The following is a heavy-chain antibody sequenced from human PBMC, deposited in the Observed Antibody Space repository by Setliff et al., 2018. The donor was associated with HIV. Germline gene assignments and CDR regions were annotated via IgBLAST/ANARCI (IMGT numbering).Heavy chain of an antibody. D-gene: IGHD3-22*01. V-gene: IGHV1-18*04. Sequence: ASVKVSCKASGYTFSDYEIHWLRQAPGQGLEWMGWISPYNGDTRFAQSLQGRVTLTTDTSTNTAYMEMRTLRSDDTAVYYCVRGVTRDISGYYRDEYFQHWGQGTPVTVSS. CDR3: VRGVTRDISGYYRDEYFQH. CDR2: ISPYNGDT. J-gene: IGHJ1*01. CDR1: GYTFSDYE.